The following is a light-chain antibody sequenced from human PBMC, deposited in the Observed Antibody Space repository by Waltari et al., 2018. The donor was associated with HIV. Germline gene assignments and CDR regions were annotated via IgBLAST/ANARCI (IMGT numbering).Light chain of an antibody. J-gene: IGLJ2*01. CDR3: CSYAGSESSEV. CDR2: DVT. V-gene: IGLV2-23*02. CDR1: SSNIGANNY. Sequence: QSALTQPASVSGSPGQSITISCTGTSSNIGANNYVSWYQQHPGKAPKLIIYDVTKRPSGVSNRCSGSKSGNKASLTISGLQAEDEADYHCCSYAGSESSEVFGGGTKLTVL.